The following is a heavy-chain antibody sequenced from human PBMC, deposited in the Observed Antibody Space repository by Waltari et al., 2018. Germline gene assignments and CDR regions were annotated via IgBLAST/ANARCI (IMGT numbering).Heavy chain of an antibody. CDR3: ARDPPGGSP. D-gene: IGHD3-10*01. CDR1: GLNFGRHR. J-gene: IGHJ5*02. Sequence: EVQLVESGGGLVKPGGSLRPSCAASGLNFGRHRLNWVRQAPGKGLEWVSSISSSSSYIYYADSVKGRFTISRDNAKNSLYLQMNSLRAEDTAVYYCARDPPGGSPWGQGTLVTVSS. CDR2: ISSSSSYI. V-gene: IGHV3-21*01.